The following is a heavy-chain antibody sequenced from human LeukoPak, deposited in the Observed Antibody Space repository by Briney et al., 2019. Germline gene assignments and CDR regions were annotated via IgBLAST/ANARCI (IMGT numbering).Heavy chain of an antibody. J-gene: IGHJ4*02. D-gene: IGHD2-15*01. Sequence: ASVKVSCKASGYTFTSYDINWVRQATGQGLEWMGWMNPNSGNTGYAQKFQGRVTITRNTSISTAYMELSSLRSEDTAVYYCARVDCSGGSCYSDPLFHWGQGTLVTVSS. V-gene: IGHV1-8*03. CDR3: ARVDCSGGSCYSDPLFH. CDR2: MNPNSGNT. CDR1: GYTFTSYD.